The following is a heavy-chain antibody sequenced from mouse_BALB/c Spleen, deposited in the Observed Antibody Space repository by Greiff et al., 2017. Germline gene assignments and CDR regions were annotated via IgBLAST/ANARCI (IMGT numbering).Heavy chain of an antibody. CDR2: IYPGDGDT. D-gene: IGHD1-1*01. V-gene: IGHV1-80*01. Sequence: QVQLQQSGAELVRPGSSVKISCKASGYAFSSYWMNWVKQRPGQGLEWIGQIYPGDGDTNYNGKFKGKATLTADKSSSTAYMQLSSLTSEDSAVYFCAREGSSYGYFDVWGAGTTVTVSS. J-gene: IGHJ1*01. CDR3: AREGSSYGYFDV. CDR1: GYAFSSYW.